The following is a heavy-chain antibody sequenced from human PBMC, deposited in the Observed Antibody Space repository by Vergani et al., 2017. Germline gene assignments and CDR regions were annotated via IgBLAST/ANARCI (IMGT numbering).Heavy chain of an antibody. Sequence: QVQLVQSGAEVQKPGASVKVSCKASGYTFTSYYMHWVRQAPGQGLEWMGIINPSGGSTSYAQKFQGRVTMTRDTSTSTVYMELSSLRSEDTAVYYCARRLDSSSSWGDAFDIWGQGTMVTVSS. CDR3: ARRLDSSSSWGDAFDI. D-gene: IGHD6-6*01. V-gene: IGHV1-46*03. CDR1: GYTFTSYY. J-gene: IGHJ3*02. CDR2: INPSGGST.